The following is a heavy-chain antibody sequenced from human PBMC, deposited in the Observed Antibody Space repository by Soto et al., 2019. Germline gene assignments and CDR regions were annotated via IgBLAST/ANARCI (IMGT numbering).Heavy chain of an antibody. CDR2: IYTSGST. CDR3: ARGSLAAAGTWPFDY. Sequence: PSERLSLTCTVSGGCISSYYWSWIRQPAGKGLEWIGRIYTSGSTNYNPSLKSRVTMSVDTSKNQFSLKLSSVTAADTAVYYCARGSLAAAGTWPFDYWGQGTLVTVSS. D-gene: IGHD6-13*01. V-gene: IGHV4-4*07. CDR1: GGCISSYY. J-gene: IGHJ4*02.